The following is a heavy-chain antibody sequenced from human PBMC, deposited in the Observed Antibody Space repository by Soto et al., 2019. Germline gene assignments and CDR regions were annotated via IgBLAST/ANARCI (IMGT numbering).Heavy chain of an antibody. V-gene: IGHV3-11*01. Sequence: GGSLRLSCAASGFTFSDYYMSWIRQAPGKGLEWVSYISSSGSTIYYADSVKGRFTISRDNAKNSLYLQMNSLRAEDTAVYYCARFLPLPGQQPSAGWFDPWGQGTLVTVSS. CDR2: ISSSGSTI. CDR1: GFTFSDYY. D-gene: IGHD6-13*01. CDR3: ARFLPLPGQQPSAGWFDP. J-gene: IGHJ5*02.